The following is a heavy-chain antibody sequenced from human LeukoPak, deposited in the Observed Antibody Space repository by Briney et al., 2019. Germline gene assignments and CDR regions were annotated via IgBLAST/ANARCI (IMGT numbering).Heavy chain of an antibody. CDR1: GFTFSSFS. J-gene: IGHJ4*02. D-gene: IGHD4-11*01. V-gene: IGHV3-48*01. CDR2: ISSTSSTI. Sequence: PGGSLRLSCAGSGFTFSSFSMNWVRHAPGKGLEWVSYISSTSSTIYYADSVKGRFTISRDNAKNSLYLQMDSLRAEDTAVYYCARAHPGDYSDFQFDYWGQGTLVTVSS. CDR3: ARAHPGDYSDFQFDY.